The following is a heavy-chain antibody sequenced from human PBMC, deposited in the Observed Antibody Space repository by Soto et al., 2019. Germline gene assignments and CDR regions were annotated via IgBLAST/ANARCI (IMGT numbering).Heavy chain of an antibody. CDR3: AHLILGGTFVRGVNFDY. J-gene: IGHJ4*02. D-gene: IGHD3-10*01. Sequence: SGPTLVNPMQTLTLTCNFSGFSLDSTAVGVGWLRQPPGKALECLALIYWDGDKRYNPSLTNRVIITKDTSKNQVVLTMTDMAPEDTGTYFCAHLILGGTFVRGVNFDYWGQGVLVIVSS. CDR2: IYWDGDK. CDR1: GFSLDSTAVG. V-gene: IGHV2-5*02.